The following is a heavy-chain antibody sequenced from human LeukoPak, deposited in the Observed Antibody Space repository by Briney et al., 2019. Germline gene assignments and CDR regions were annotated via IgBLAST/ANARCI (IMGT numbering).Heavy chain of an antibody. J-gene: IGHJ5*02. Sequence: SETLSLTCTVSGGSISSYYWSWIRQPAGKGLEWIGRFYTSGSTNYNPSLKSRVTMSVDTSKNQFSLKLSSVTAADTAVYYCARDITATTTREVYNWFDPWGQGTLVTVSS. CDR1: GGSISSYY. D-gene: IGHD4-17*01. CDR2: FYTSGST. V-gene: IGHV4-4*07. CDR3: ARDITATTTREVYNWFDP.